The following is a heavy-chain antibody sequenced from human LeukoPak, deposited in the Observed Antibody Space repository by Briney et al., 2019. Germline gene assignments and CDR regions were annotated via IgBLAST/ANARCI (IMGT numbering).Heavy chain of an antibody. V-gene: IGHV3-48*03. CDR2: ISASGATI. D-gene: IGHD1-26*01. CDR3: ARVGSSRRYYFDY. J-gene: IGHJ4*02. Sequence: PGGSLRLSCAASGFTFSSYEMNWVRQAPGKGLEWVSYISASGATIYSADSVKGRFTISRDNAKNSLYLRLTSLRAEDTAVYYCARVGSSRRYYFDYWGQGTVVTVSS. CDR1: GFTFSSYE.